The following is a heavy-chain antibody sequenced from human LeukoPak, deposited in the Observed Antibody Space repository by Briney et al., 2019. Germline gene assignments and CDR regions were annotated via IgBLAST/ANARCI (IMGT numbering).Heavy chain of an antibody. CDR1: GFSFNSAW. CDR3: ARFCSGGSCYRDAFDI. Sequence: GGSLRLSCAASGFSFNSAWMSWVRQAPGKGLEWVSAISGSGGSTYYADSVKGRFTISRDNSKNTLYLQMNSLRAEDTAVYYCARFCSGGSCYRDAFDIWGQGTMVTVSS. V-gene: IGHV3-23*01. CDR2: ISGSGGST. J-gene: IGHJ3*02. D-gene: IGHD2-15*01.